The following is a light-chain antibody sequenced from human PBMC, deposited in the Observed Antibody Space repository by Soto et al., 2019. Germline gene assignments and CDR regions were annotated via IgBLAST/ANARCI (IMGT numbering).Light chain of an antibody. V-gene: IGKV1-39*01. CDR3: QQSYSTPFT. J-gene: IGKJ2*01. CDR1: QSISSY. CDR2: AAY. Sequence: DIQMTQSPSSLSASVGDRVTITCRASQSISSYLNLYQQKPGKAPKLLIYAAYSLQSGVPSRFRGSGSGTDFPITISRLQPEDFATYYGQQSYSTPFTFGQGTKLEIK.